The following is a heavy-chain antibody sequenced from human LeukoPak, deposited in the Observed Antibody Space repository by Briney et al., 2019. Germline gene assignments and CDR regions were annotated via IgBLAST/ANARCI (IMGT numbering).Heavy chain of an antibody. D-gene: IGHD3-22*01. J-gene: IGHJ4*02. CDR2: IWYDGSNK. CDR3: ARDSDYDSSGYYLFGY. Sequence: GRSLRLSCAASGFTFSSYGMHWVRQAPGKGLEWVAVIWYDGSNKYYADSVKGRFTISRDNSKNTLYLQMNSLRAEDTAVYYCARDSDYDSSGYYLFGYWGQGTLVTVSS. V-gene: IGHV3-33*01. CDR1: GFTFSSYG.